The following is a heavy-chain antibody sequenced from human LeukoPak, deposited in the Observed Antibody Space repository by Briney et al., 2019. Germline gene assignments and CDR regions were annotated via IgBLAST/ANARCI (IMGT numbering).Heavy chain of an antibody. CDR2: VNLQGST. J-gene: IGHJ4*02. Sequence: SGTLSLTCGVSGGSITNTNYWTWVRQPPGKGLEWIGEVNLQGSTNSNPSLMGRVAISVDKSENHISLQLTSVTAADTAVYYCAREGGPYRPLDYSGQGTLVTVSS. CDR3: AREGGPYRPLDY. CDR1: GGSITNTNY. V-gene: IGHV4-4*02.